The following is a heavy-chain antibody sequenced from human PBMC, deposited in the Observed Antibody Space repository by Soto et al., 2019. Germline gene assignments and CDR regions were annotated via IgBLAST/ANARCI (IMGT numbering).Heavy chain of an antibody. J-gene: IGHJ6*02. CDR1: GGSISSGGYS. Sequence: SETLSLTCAVSGGSISSGGYSWSWIRQPPGKGLEWIGYIYHSGSTYYNPSLKSRVTISVDRSKNQFSLKLSSVTAADTAVYYCASATSYSHTYYYYYGMDVWGQGTTVTVS. V-gene: IGHV4-30-2*01. CDR3: ASATSYSHTYYYYYGMDV. D-gene: IGHD2-15*01. CDR2: IYHSGST.